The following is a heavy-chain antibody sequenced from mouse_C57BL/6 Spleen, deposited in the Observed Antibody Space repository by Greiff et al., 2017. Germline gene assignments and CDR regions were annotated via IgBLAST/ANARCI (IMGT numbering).Heavy chain of an antibody. D-gene: IGHD1-1*01. J-gene: IGHJ3*01. CDR3: ARNYGSSYGFAY. Sequence: QVQLQQPGAELVMPGASVKLSCKASGYTFTSYWMHWVKQRPGQGLEWIGEIDPSDSYTNYNQQFKGKSTLTVDKSSSTAYMQLSSLTSEDSAVYYCARNYGSSYGFAYWGQGTLVTVSA. CDR1: GYTFTSYW. V-gene: IGHV1-69*01. CDR2: IDPSDSYT.